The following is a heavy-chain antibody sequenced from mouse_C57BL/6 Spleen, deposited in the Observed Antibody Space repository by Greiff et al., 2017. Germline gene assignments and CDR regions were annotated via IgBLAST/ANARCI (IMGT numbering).Heavy chain of an antibody. Sequence: QVQLQQPGAELVKPGASVKLSCKASGYTFTSYWMHWVKQRPGQGLEWIGMIHPNSGGTNYNEKFKSKATLTVDKSSSTTYMRLSSLPSEDSAVYYCARGRGTGTEFYCYAMGCWGQGTSVTVSS. CDR2: IHPNSGGT. D-gene: IGHD4-1*01. CDR1: GYTFTSYW. J-gene: IGHJ4*01. V-gene: IGHV1-64*01. CDR3: ARGRGTGTEFYCYAMGC.